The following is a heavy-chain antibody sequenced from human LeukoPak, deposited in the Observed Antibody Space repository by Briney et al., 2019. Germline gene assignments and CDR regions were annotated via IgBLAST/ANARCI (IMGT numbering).Heavy chain of an antibody. CDR1: GGTFSSYT. D-gene: IGHD2-2*01. Sequence: GASVKVSCKASGGTFSSYTISWVRQAPGQGLEWMGRIIPILGIANYAQKFQGRVTITADKSTSTAYMELSSLRSEDTAVYYCAREGVVPAAGGGWFDPWGQGTLVTVSS. V-gene: IGHV1-69*04. CDR2: IIPILGIA. CDR3: AREGVVPAAGGGWFDP. J-gene: IGHJ5*02.